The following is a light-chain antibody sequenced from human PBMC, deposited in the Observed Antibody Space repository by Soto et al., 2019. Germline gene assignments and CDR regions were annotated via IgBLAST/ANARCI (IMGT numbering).Light chain of an antibody. CDR1: QTLRTW. J-gene: IGKJ4*01. V-gene: IGKV1-5*01. Sequence: DIQMTQSHSTLSASVGDRVTITCRASQTLRTWLACYQQKPGKATKLLIYDVSILQSGVPSRFSGGGSGPEFTLTINSLESHYFTTYCCRHYNGYPLSFGGGTKVEFK. CDR2: DVS. CDR3: RHYNGYPLS.